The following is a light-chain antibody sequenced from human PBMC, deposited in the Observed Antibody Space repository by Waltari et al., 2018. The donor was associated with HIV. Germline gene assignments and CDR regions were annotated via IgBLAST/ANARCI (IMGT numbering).Light chain of an antibody. V-gene: IGKV1-39*01. CDR2: AAS. J-gene: IGKJ1*01. Sequence: DMQVTQSPASLSASVGDRVTIPCRASQNIKRYLNWYQHKPGKAPKLIIYAASTLQDAVPSRFSGSGSRSDFTLTISDLQPEDFPAYCCQRSYRTPLTFGQGTKVEV. CDR1: QNIKRY. CDR3: QRSYRTPLT.